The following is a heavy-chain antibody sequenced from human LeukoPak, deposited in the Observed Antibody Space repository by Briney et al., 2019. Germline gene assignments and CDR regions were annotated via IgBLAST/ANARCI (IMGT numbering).Heavy chain of an antibody. Sequence: ASVKVSCKASGYTFTGYYMHWVRQAPGQRLEWMGWINAGNGNTKYSQKFQGRVTITRDTSASTAYMELSSLRSEDTAVYYCARGRIVVVTAIHNWFDPWGQGTLVTVSS. J-gene: IGHJ5*02. D-gene: IGHD2-21*02. CDR3: ARGRIVVVTAIHNWFDP. CDR2: INAGNGNT. CDR1: GYTFTGYY. V-gene: IGHV1-3*01.